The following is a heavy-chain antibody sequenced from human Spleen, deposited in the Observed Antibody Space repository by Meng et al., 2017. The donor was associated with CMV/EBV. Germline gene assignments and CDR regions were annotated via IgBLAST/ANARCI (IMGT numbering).Heavy chain of an antibody. J-gene: IGHJ5*02. CDR1: GYTFTTSD. CDR2: MNPNSGKS. CDR3: VRVYRWFDP. Sequence: VSCKASGYTFTTSDLNWVRQTTGQGLEWMGWMNPNSGKSGHVEKFQGRVTMTRNISTSTAYMELSSLTSEDTAVYYCVRVYRWFDPWGQGTLVTVSS. D-gene: IGHD3-16*02. V-gene: IGHV1-8*01.